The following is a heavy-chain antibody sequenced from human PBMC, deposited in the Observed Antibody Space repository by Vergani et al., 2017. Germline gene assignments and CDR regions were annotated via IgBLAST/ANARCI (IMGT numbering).Heavy chain of an antibody. CDR3: ARDHSSGKYCYGMDV. CDR1: GYTFTGYY. V-gene: IGHV1-2*04. D-gene: IGHD6-19*01. J-gene: IGHJ6*02. Sequence: QVQLVQSGAEVKKPGASVKVSCKASGYTFTGYYMHWVRQAPGQGLEWMGWINPNSGGTNYAQKFQGWVTMTRDTSISTAYMELSRLRSDDTAVYYCARDHSSGKYCYGMDVWGQGTTVTVSS. CDR2: INPNSGGT.